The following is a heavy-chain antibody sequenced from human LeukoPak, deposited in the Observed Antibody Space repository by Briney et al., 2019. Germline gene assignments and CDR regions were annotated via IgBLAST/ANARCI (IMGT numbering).Heavy chain of an antibody. V-gene: IGHV4-39*07. CDR1: GGSISSSSYY. CDR3: ATGYYYDSSGYSDPFDI. D-gene: IGHD3-22*01. J-gene: IGHJ3*02. Sequence: SETLSLTCTVSGGSISSSSYYWGWIRQPPEKGLEWIGSIYYSGSTYYNPSLKSRVTISVDTSKNQFSLKLSSVTAADTAVYYCATGYYYDSSGYSDPFDIWGQGTMVTVSS. CDR2: IYYSGST.